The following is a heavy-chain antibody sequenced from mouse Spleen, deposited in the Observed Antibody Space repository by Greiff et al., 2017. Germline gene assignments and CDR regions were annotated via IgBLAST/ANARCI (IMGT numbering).Heavy chain of an antibody. V-gene: IGHV3-3*01. Sequence: EVKLQESGPSLVRPSQTLSLTCTVTGFSINSDCYWIWIRQFPGNKLEYIGYTFYSGITYYNPSLESRTYITRDTSKNQFSLKLSSVTTEDTATYYCARGGIYYGNSYAMDYWGQGTSVTVSS. CDR3: ARGGIYYGNSYAMDY. J-gene: IGHJ4*01. CDR2: TFYSGIT. D-gene: IGHD2-1*01. CDR1: GFSINSDCY.